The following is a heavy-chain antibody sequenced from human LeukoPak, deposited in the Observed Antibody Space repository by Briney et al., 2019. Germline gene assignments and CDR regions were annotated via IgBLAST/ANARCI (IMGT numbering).Heavy chain of an antibody. CDR3: ARGIDNLYCSGGSCYPPAGFDP. CDR1: GYTFTSYY. Sequence: ASVKVSCKASGYTFTSYYIHWVRQAPGQGLEWMGWINPNSGGTNYAQKFQGRVTMTRDTSISTAYMELSRLRSDDTAVYYCARGIDNLYCSGGSCYPPAGFDPWGQGTLVTVSS. CDR2: INPNSGGT. V-gene: IGHV1-2*02. J-gene: IGHJ5*02. D-gene: IGHD2-15*01.